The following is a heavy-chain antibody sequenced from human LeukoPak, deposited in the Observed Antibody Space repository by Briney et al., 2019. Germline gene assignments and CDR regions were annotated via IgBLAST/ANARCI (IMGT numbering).Heavy chain of an antibody. CDR1: GYSFTSYW. D-gene: IGHD1-26*01. Sequence: GESLKISCKGSGYSFTSYWIGWVRQMPGKGLEWMGIIYPGDSDTRYSPSFQGQVTISVDTSISTAYLQWSSLKASDTAMYYCARQRISGSYFGSAFDIWGQGTMVTVSS. CDR2: IYPGDSDT. V-gene: IGHV5-51*01. CDR3: ARQRISGSYFGSAFDI. J-gene: IGHJ3*02.